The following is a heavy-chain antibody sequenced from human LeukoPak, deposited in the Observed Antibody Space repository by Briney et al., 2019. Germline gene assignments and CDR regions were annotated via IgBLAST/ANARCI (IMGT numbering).Heavy chain of an antibody. Sequence: GRSLRLSCAASGFTFSSYAMHWVRQAPGKGLEWVAVISYDGSNKYYADSVKGRFTISRDNSKNTPYLQMNSLRAEDTAVYYCASYDSSGYYFDYWGQGTLVTVSS. V-gene: IGHV3-30-3*01. D-gene: IGHD3-22*01. CDR3: ASYDSSGYYFDY. J-gene: IGHJ4*02. CDR2: ISYDGSNK. CDR1: GFTFSSYA.